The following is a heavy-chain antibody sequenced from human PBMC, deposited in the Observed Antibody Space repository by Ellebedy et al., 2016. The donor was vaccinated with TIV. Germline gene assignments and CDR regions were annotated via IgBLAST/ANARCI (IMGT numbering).Heavy chain of an antibody. CDR2: LNSNGDIT. Sequence: PGGSLRLSCSASGFTFSNYVMHWVRQAPGKGLEYVSALNSNGDITYYTDSVKGRFTISRDNSKNTLYLQMSSLRAEDTAVYYCVKVGNWNDFDYWGQGTLVTVSS. CDR1: GFTFSNYV. J-gene: IGHJ4*02. V-gene: IGHV3-64D*06. CDR3: VKVGNWNDFDY. D-gene: IGHD1-1*01.